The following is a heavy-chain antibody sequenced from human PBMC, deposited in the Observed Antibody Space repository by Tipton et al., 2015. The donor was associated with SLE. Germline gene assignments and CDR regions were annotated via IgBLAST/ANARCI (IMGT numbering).Heavy chain of an antibody. Sequence: SLRLSCAASGFTFSTYSMNWVRQAPGKGLEWVSSISSTSTYIYYADSVNGRFTISRDNAKNSLYLQMNSLRADDTAVYYCARDLGYCSGVTCYSAFDIWGQGKMVTVSS. J-gene: IGHJ3*02. CDR3: ARDLGYCSGVTCYSAFDI. CDR1: GFTFSTYS. CDR2: ISSTSTYI. D-gene: IGHD2-15*01. V-gene: IGHV3-21*01.